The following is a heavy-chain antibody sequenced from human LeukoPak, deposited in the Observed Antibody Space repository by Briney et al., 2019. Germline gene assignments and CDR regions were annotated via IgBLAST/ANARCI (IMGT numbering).Heavy chain of an antibody. V-gene: IGHV4-61*01. CDR2: IHHSGST. CDR1: GGSLRGDNYS. D-gene: IGHD2-8*01. CDR3: ALNGDS. J-gene: IGHJ4*02. Sequence: SETLSLPCTVSGGSLRGDNYSWTWIRQPPGRGLEWIGNIHHSGSTNYNPSLKSRVTISVDTSKNQFSLRLSSVTAADTAMYYCALNGDSWGQGNLVTVSS.